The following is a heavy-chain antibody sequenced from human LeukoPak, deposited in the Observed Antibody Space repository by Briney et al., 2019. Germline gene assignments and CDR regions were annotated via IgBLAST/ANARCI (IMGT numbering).Heavy chain of an antibody. Sequence: KPGGSLRLSCAASGFTFSSYSMNWVRQAPGKGLEWVPSIRTSSSYIYYADSVKGRFTISRDNTKNSLYLQMNSLRAEDTAVYYCARCLEGGDILTGSGYWGQGTLVTVSS. CDR2: IRTSSSYI. V-gene: IGHV3-21*01. J-gene: IGHJ4*02. D-gene: IGHD3-9*01. CDR1: GFTFSSYS. CDR3: ARCLEGGDILTGSGY.